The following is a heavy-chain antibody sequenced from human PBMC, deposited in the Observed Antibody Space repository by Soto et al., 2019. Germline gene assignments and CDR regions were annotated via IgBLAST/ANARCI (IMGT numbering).Heavy chain of an antibody. J-gene: IGHJ4*02. V-gene: IGHV1-18*01. Sequence: ASVKVSCKASGYTFTSYGISWVRQAPGQGLEWMGWISAYNGNTNYAGKFQGRVTMTRNNFISTAYMELSSLTSEDTAVYYCARTHGDLDYWGQGTLVTVSS. CDR1: GYTFTSYG. CDR3: ARTHGDLDY. D-gene: IGHD4-17*01. CDR2: ISAYNGNT.